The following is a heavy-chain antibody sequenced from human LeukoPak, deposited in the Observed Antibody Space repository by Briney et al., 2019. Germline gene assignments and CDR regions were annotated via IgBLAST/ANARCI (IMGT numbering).Heavy chain of an antibody. Sequence: GGSLRLSCAASGFTVSSNYMSWVRQAPGKGLEWVSVIYSGGSTYYADSVKGRFTISRDNAKMSVLLQMNSLRADDTAVYYCARLTARRGTLDYWGQGTLVTVSS. CDR2: IYSGGST. D-gene: IGHD6-6*01. CDR1: GFTVSSNY. V-gene: IGHV3-53*01. CDR3: ARLTARRGTLDY. J-gene: IGHJ4*02.